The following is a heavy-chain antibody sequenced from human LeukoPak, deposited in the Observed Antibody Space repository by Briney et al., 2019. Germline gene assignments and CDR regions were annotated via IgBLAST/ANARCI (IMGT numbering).Heavy chain of an antibody. Sequence: SVKVSCKASGGTFSSYAISWVRQAPGQGLEWMGRIIPILGIANYAQKFQGRVTITADKSTSTAYMELSSLRSEDTAVYYCLWVIAVAGPYFEYWGQGTLVTVSS. CDR3: LWVIAVAGPYFEY. CDR2: IIPILGIA. D-gene: IGHD6-19*01. CDR1: GGTFSSYA. V-gene: IGHV1-69*04. J-gene: IGHJ4*02.